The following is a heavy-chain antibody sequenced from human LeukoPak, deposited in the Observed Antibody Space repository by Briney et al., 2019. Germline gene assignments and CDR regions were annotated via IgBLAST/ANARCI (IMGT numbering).Heavy chain of an antibody. Sequence: SETLSLTCTVSGGSISSSSYYWGWIRQPPGKGLEWIGSIYYSGSTYYNPSRKRRVTISADTSKNQFSLKLSSVTAADTAVYYCARHVGYCSSTSCYRWDYYYYMDVWGKGTTVTVSS. CDR1: GGSISSSSYY. CDR3: ARHVGYCSSTSCYRWDYYYYMDV. J-gene: IGHJ6*03. D-gene: IGHD2-2*01. CDR2: IYYSGST. V-gene: IGHV4-39*01.